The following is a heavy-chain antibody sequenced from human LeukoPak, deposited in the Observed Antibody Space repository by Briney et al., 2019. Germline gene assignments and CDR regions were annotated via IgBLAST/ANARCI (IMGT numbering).Heavy chain of an antibody. CDR1: GFTFSSYG. CDR2: ISYDGNDK. Sequence: PGGSLRLSCAASGFTFSSYGMHWVRQAPSKGLEWVAVISYDGNDKYYADSVKGRFTISRDNSKNTLYLQMNSLRSEDTAVYYCAKGCVSVAYLNYFDSWGQGTLVTVSS. CDR3: AKGCVSVAYLNYFDS. D-gene: IGHD6-19*01. V-gene: IGHV3-30*18. J-gene: IGHJ4*02.